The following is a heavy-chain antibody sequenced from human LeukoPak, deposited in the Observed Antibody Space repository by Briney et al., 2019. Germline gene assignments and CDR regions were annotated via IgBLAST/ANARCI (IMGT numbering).Heavy chain of an antibody. V-gene: IGHV3-30-3*01. CDR2: IALDAYRE. Sequence: GRSLRLSFAASGSTFSSYAMHWVRQAPGKGLEWVAVIALDAYREYHADSVKGRFTISRDNSKNTLYLQMNSLRAEDTAVYYCARDFSGASRIDYWGQGTLVTVSS. D-gene: IGHD4/OR15-4a*01. CDR3: ARDFSGASRIDY. J-gene: IGHJ4*02. CDR1: GSTFSSYA.